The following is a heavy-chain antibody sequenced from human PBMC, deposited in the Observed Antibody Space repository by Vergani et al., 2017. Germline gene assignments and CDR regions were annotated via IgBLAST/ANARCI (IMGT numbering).Heavy chain of an antibody. CDR3: AKDRSSSWYFDAFDM. Sequence: EVQLVESGGGLVQPGRSLRLSCTASGFTFDDYAMHLVRQAPGKGLEWVSGISWNSGSIIYADSVKGRFTISRDNAKNSLYLQMNSLRAEDTDLYYCAKDRSSSWYFDAFDMWGLGTMVTISS. J-gene: IGHJ3*02. V-gene: IGHV3-9*01. D-gene: IGHD6-13*01. CDR2: ISWNSGSI. CDR1: GFTFDDYA.